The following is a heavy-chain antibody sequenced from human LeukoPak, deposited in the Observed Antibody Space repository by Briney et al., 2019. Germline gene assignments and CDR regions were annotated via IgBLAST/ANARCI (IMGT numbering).Heavy chain of an antibody. Sequence: SGGSLRLSCAASGFTFDDYAMHWVRQAPGKGLEWVSGISWNSGSIGYADSVKGRFTISRDNAKNSLYLQMNSLRAEDTAVYYCARDPPISGSYGGRYYWGQGTLVTVSS. V-gene: IGHV3-9*01. CDR2: ISWNSGSI. J-gene: IGHJ4*02. CDR1: GFTFDDYA. D-gene: IGHD1-26*01. CDR3: ARDPPISGSYGGRYY.